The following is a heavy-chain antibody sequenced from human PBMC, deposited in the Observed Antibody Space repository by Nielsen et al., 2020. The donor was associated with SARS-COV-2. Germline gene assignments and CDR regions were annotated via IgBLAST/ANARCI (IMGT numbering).Heavy chain of an antibody. J-gene: IGHJ4*02. Sequence: ASVKVSCKAPGGTLGTYAINWVRQAPGQGLEWMGWISAKKGNTNYAQKFQGRVTMTRDTSTSTVYVEVRSLRSDDTAVYYCARDKDYTFDYWGQGTLVTVPS. CDR2: ISAKKGNT. CDR1: GGTLGTYA. D-gene: IGHD4-11*01. V-gene: IGHV1-18*01. CDR3: ARDKDYTFDY.